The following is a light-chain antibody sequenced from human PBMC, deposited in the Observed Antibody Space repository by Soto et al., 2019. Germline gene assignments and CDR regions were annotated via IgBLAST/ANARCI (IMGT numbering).Light chain of an antibody. CDR1: QSVSSY. J-gene: IGKJ1*01. CDR2: DAP. V-gene: IGKV3-11*01. Sequence: EIVLTQSPGTLSLSPGERATLSCRASQSVSSYLAWYQQKPGQAPRLLIYDAPNRATGIPARFSGSGSGTDFTLTISSLEPEDFAVYYCQQRSNWPRTFGQGTKVDIK. CDR3: QQRSNWPRT.